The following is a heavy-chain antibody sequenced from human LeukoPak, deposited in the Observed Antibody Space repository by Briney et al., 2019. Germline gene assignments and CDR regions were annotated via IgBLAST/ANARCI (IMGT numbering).Heavy chain of an antibody. D-gene: IGHD2-15*01. CDR1: GFTFSSFA. CDR3: ARGDNWYYFDY. J-gene: IGHJ4*02. V-gene: IGHV3-30*03. Sequence: GGSLRLSCAASGFTFSSFAMHWVRQAPGKGLEWVAIISSDGSIKYYTDSVTGRFTISRDNSKNTLYLQMNSLRAEDTAVYYCARGDNWYYFDYWGQGTLVTVSS. CDR2: ISSDGSIK.